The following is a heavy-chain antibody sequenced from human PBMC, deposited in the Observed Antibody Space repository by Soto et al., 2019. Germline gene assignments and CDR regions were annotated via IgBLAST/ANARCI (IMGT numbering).Heavy chain of an antibody. J-gene: IGHJ4*02. CDR3: AKDQRWHYYGSGSGGLDY. Sequence: QVQLVESGGGVVQPGRSLRLSCAASGFTFSSYGMHWVRQAPGKGLEWVAVISYDGSNKYYADSVKGRFTISRDNSKNTLYLQMNSLRAEDTAVYYCAKDQRWHYYGSGSGGLDYWGQGTLVTVSS. CDR2: ISYDGSNK. D-gene: IGHD3-10*01. V-gene: IGHV3-30*18. CDR1: GFTFSSYG.